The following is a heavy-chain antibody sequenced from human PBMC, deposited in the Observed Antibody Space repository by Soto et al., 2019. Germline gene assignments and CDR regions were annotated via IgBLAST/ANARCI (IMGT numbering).Heavy chain of an antibody. V-gene: IGHV1-3*01. Sequence: ASVKVSCKASGYTFTSYAMHWVRQAPGQRLEWMGWINAGNGNTKYSQKFQGRVTITRDTSASTAYMELSSLRSEDTAVYYCARGPRFYQLLWGRFDYWGQGTLVTVSS. CDR2: INAGNGNT. CDR1: GYTFTSYA. D-gene: IGHD2-2*01. CDR3: ARGPRFYQLLWGRFDY. J-gene: IGHJ4*02.